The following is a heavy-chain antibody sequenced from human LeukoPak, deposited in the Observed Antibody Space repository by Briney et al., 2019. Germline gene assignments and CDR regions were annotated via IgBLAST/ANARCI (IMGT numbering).Heavy chain of an antibody. D-gene: IGHD1-1*01. Sequence: PSQTLSLTCTVSGGSISSVDYYWSWIRQPPGKGLEWIGYIYYSGSTYYNPSLKSRVTISVDTSKNQFSLKLSSVTAADTAVYYCARGGSTGTNLNWVDPWGQGTLVTVSS. V-gene: IGHV4-30-4*01. CDR2: IYYSGST. CDR3: ARGGSTGTNLNWVDP. J-gene: IGHJ5*02. CDR1: GGSISSVDYY.